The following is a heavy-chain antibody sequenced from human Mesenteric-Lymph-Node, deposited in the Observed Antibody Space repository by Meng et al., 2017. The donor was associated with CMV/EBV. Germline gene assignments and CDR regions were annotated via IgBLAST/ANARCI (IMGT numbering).Heavy chain of an antibody. Sequence: SCAASGFTVSSNYMSWVRQAPGKGLEWVANIKQDGSEKYYVDSVKGRFTISRDNAKNSLYLQMSSLRVEDTAVYYCARMRLGAVVSYYFDYWGQGTLVTVSS. CDR3: ARMRLGAVVSYYFDY. CDR2: IKQDGSEK. D-gene: IGHD6-13*01. CDR1: GFTVSSNY. V-gene: IGHV3-7*01. J-gene: IGHJ4*02.